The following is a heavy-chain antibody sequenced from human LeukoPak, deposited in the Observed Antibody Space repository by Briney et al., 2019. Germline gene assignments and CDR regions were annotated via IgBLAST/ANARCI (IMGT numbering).Heavy chain of an antibody. V-gene: IGHV3-23*01. J-gene: IGHJ5*02. Sequence: PGGSLRLSCAASGFTFSSYAMSWVRQAPGKGLEWVSSISGSGNRTYYADSVKGRFTISRDNSKNTLFLQMNSLRAEDTAVYYCAKDIITMVRGVIWFWFDPWGQGTLVTVSS. CDR3: AKDIITMVRGVIWFWFDP. CDR1: GFTFSSYA. D-gene: IGHD3-10*01. CDR2: ISGSGNRT.